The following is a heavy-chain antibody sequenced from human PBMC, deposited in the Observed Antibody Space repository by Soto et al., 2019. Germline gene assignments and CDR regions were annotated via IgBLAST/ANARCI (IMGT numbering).Heavy chain of an antibody. V-gene: IGHV3-30*03. CDR2: ISYDGNNK. Sequence: GGSLRLSCAASGFPFRTYGMHWVRQAPGKGLEWVSLISYDGNNKYYADSVKGRFTISRDNSKNTLFLQMNSLRPEDTAVYYCATDLGSYTRCYRGHYGMDVWGQGTTVTVSS. CDR3: ATDLGSYTRCYRGHYGMDV. D-gene: IGHD3-10*01. J-gene: IGHJ6*02. CDR1: GFPFRTYG.